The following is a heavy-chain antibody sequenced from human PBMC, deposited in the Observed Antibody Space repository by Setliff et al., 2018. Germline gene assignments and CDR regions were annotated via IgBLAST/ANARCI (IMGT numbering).Heavy chain of an antibody. D-gene: IGHD2-21*01. CDR1: GFTFSSYA. J-gene: IGHJ4*02. Sequence: GGSLRLSCAASGFTFSSYAMTWVRQAPGKGLERVSGISGSGGNTSYADSVKGRFTISRDNSRNTLYLQMNSLRVEDTAIYYCATVYCVFTNCHKGRLDYWGQGTLVTV. V-gene: IGHV3-23*01. CDR2: ISGSGGNT. CDR3: ATVYCVFTNCHKGRLDY.